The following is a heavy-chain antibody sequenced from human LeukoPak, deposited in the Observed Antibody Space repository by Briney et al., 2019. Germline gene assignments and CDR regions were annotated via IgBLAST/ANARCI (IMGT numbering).Heavy chain of an antibody. D-gene: IGHD6-19*01. CDR1: GGSISSGGYY. CDR2: IYYSGST. CDR3: ARHGDSGWYLGWFDP. Sequence: PSQTLSLTCTVSGGSISSGGYYWSWIRQHPGQGLEWIGYIYYSGSTNYNPALKSRVTISADTSKNQFSLNLRSVTAADTAVYYCARHGDSGWYLGWFDPWGQGTLVTVSS. V-gene: IGHV4-31*03. J-gene: IGHJ5*02.